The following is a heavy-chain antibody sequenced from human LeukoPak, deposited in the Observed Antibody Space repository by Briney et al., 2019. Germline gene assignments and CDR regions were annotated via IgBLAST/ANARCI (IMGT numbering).Heavy chain of an antibody. CDR1: GFTFSSYA. D-gene: IGHD3-22*01. J-gene: IGHJ2*01. CDR2: ISGSGGST. CDR3: AKVPYYYDSSGRVPWYFDL. Sequence: PGGSLRLSCAASGFTFSSYAMSWVRQAPGKGLEWVSAISGSGGSTYYADSVKGRFTISRDYSKNTLYLQMNSLRAEDTAVYYCAKVPYYYDSSGRVPWYFDLWGRGTLVTVSS. V-gene: IGHV3-23*01.